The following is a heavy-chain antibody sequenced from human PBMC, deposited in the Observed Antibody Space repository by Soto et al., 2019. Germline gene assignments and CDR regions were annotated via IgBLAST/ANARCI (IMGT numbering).Heavy chain of an antibody. CDR1: GYSFTSYW. CDR3: ARADSGYAHGYYYYGMDV. D-gene: IGHD5-12*01. J-gene: IGHJ6*02. CDR2: IDPSDSYT. V-gene: IGHV5-10-1*01. Sequence: RGESLKISCKGSGYSFTSYWISWVRQMPGKGLEWMGRIDPSDSYTNYSPSFQGHVTISADKSISTAYLQWSSLKASDTAMYYCARADSGYAHGYYYYGMDVWGQGTTVTVSS.